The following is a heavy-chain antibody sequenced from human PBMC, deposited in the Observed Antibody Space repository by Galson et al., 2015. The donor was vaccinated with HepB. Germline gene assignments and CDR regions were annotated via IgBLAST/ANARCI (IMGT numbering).Heavy chain of an antibody. J-gene: IGHJ6*03. CDR2: ISSNDEK. Sequence: PALVKPTQTLTLTCTVSGFSLRNARMGVSWIRQPPGKALEWLAHISSNDEKSYSTSLKSRLTISKDTSKSQVVLTMTNMDPVDTATYYCARRLGYCSSTSCWDYYYMDVWGKGTTVTVSS. D-gene: IGHD2-2*01. CDR1: GFSLRNARMG. CDR3: ARRLGYCSSTSCWDYYYMDV. V-gene: IGHV2-26*01.